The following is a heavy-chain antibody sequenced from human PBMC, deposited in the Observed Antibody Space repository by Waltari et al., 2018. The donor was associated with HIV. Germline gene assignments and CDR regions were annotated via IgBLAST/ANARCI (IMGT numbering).Heavy chain of an antibody. CDR2: ISSDGSTT. J-gene: IGHJ3*02. CDR1: GFTFRSYW. CDR3: ARENTMTYYDALDI. D-gene: IGHD4-17*01. Sequence: EVQLVESGGGLVQPGGSLSLSCVASGFTFRSYWMHWVRQAPGKGLLWVSCISSDGSTTNYADSVKGRLTISRDNAKNTLYLQMNSLRADDTAVYYCARENTMTYYDALDIWGQGTMVTVSS. V-gene: IGHV3-74*01.